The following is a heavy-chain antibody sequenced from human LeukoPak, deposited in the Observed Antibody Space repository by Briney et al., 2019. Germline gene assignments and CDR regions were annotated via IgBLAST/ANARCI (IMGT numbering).Heavy chain of an antibody. CDR1: GFNFRAYW. J-gene: IGHJ3*02. CDR2: IKQDGSEQ. D-gene: IGHD2-2*01. Sequence: GGSLRLSCTTSGFNFRAYWMGWVRQAPGKGLEWVANIKQDGSEQFYLDSVKDRFTISRDNAKNALYLQMHSLRVEDTAVYYCARESIVVVPTTMDDASDIWGQGTMVTVSS. V-gene: IGHV3-7*01. CDR3: ARESIVVVPTTMDDASDI.